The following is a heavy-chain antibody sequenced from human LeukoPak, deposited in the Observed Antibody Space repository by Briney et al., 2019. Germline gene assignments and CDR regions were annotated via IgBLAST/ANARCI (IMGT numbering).Heavy chain of an antibody. CDR1: GGSFSGYY. CDR3: ASSHDSSGYYYYGMDV. J-gene: IGHJ6*02. CDR2: INHSGST. V-gene: IGHV4-34*01. Sequence: PSETLSLTCAVYGGSFSGYYWSWIRQPPGKGLEWIGEINHSGSTNYNPSLKSRVTISVDTSKNQFSLKLSSVTAADTAVYYCASSHDSSGYYYYGMDVWGQGTTVTVSS. D-gene: IGHD3-22*01.